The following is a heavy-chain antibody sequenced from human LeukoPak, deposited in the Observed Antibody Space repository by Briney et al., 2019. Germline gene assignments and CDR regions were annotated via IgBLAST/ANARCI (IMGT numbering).Heavy chain of an antibody. CDR3: ARGIAAAW. D-gene: IGHD6-13*01. Sequence: SETLSLTCAVTGDFISSTNWWSWVRQPPGKGLEWIGEIHHSGITHYNSSLKSRVTISVDKSQNQFSLKLSSVTAADTAVYYCARGIAAAWWGQGTLVTVSS. V-gene: IGHV4-4*02. CDR2: IHHSGIT. J-gene: IGHJ4*02. CDR1: GDFISSTNW.